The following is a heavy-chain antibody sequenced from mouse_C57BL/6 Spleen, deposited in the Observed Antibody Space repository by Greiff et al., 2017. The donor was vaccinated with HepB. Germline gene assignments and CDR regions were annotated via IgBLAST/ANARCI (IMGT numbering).Heavy chain of an antibody. V-gene: IGHV1-53*01. CDR2: INPSNGGT. J-gene: IGHJ2*01. D-gene: IGHD1-1*01. Sequence: VQLQQPGTELVKPGASVKLSCKASGYTFTSYWMHWVKQRPGQGLEWIGNINPSNGGTNYNEKFKSKATLTVDKSSSTAYMQLSSLTSEDSAVYYCARERLLRGPYFDYWGQGTTLTVSS. CDR3: ARERLLRGPYFDY. CDR1: GYTFTSYW.